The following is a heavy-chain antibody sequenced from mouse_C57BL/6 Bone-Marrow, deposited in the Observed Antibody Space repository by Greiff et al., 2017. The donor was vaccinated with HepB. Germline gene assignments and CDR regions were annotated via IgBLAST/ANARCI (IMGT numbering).Heavy chain of an antibody. V-gene: IGHV1-55*01. CDR3: ARGNYGENYFDY. CDR2: IYPGSGST. J-gene: IGHJ2*01. Sequence: VQLQQPGAELVKPGASVKMSCKASGYTFTSYWITWVKQRPGQGLEWIGDIYPGSGSTNYNEKFKSKATLTVDTSSSTAYMQLSSLTSEDSAVYYGARGNYGENYFDYWGQGTTLTVSS. CDR1: GYTFTSYW. D-gene: IGHD2-1*01.